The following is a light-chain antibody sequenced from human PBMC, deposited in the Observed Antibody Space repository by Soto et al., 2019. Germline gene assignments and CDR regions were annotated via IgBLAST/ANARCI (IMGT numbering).Light chain of an antibody. CDR1: QGISNY. CDR2: AAS. CDR3: QKYNSAPQT. J-gene: IGKJ1*01. Sequence: DIQMTQSPSSLSVSVGDRGTITCRASQGISNYLAWYQQKPGKVPKLLIYAASTLQSGVPSRFSGSGSGTDFTLTISSLQPEDVAAYYCQKYNSAPQTFGQGTKVEIK. V-gene: IGKV1-27*01.